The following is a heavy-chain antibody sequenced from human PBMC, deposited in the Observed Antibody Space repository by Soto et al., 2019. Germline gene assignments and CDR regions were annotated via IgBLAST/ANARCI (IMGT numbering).Heavy chain of an antibody. CDR1: GFTFSNFAM. Sequence: LSLACAVSGFTFSNFAMSWVSQAPGKGLEWIVTVYYNENTHYNPSLKSRVAISVDTAKNQFSLNLRSVTAADTAIYFCARRERYYGSPGWFDPWGQGTLVTVSS. CDR3: ARRERYYGSPGWFDP. J-gene: IGHJ5*01. V-gene: IGHV4-30-2*03. D-gene: IGHD3-10*01. CDR2: VYYNENT.